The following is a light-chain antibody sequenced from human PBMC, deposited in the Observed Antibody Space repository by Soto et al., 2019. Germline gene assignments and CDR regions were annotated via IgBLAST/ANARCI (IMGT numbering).Light chain of an antibody. CDR3: QQSYRTPRT. CDR1: QGISKY. V-gene: IGKV1-39*01. J-gene: IGKJ1*01. CDR2: AAS. Sequence: MTQSPLSLPVTPGEPASITCRASQGISKYLAWYQQKPGKAPKLLIYAASTLQSGVPSRFSGSGSGTEFTLTISSLQPEDFATYYCQQSYRTPRTFGQGTKVDIK.